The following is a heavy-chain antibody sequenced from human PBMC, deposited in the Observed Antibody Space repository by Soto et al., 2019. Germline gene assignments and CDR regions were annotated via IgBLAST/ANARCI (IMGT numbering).Heavy chain of an antibody. CDR2: IYSGGST. CDR1: WFTVSSNY. D-gene: IGHD6-13*01. Sequence: PVGSLRLSCAASWFTVSSNYMSWVRQAPGKGLEWVSVIYSGGSTYYADSVKGRFTISRDNSKNTLYLQMNSLRAEDTAVYYCARRHSGSSWYYFDYWGQGTLVTVSS. V-gene: IGHV3-53*01. J-gene: IGHJ4*02. CDR3: ARRHSGSSWYYFDY.